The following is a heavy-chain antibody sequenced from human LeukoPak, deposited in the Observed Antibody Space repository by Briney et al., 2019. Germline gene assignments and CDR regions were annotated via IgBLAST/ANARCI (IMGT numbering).Heavy chain of an antibody. J-gene: IGHJ6*02. D-gene: IGHD3-3*01. CDR3: ARRITAYYDGMDV. Sequence: SETLSLTCSVSGGSISYGGYLWRWIRQHPGKGLECIGYIYYRGSTYYNPSLKRRVTISVDTSKNQSSLKLSSVTAADTAVYYCARRITAYYDGMDVWGQGTTVTVSS. V-gene: IGHV4-31*03. CDR1: GGSISYGGYL. CDR2: IYYRGST.